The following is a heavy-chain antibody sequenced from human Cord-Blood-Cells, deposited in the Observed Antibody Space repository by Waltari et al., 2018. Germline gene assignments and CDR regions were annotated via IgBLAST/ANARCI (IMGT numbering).Heavy chain of an antibody. V-gene: IGHV1-69*01. Sequence: QVQLVQSGAEVKKPGSSVKVSCKASGGTLRSYAISWVRQAPGQGLEWMGGIIPIFGTANYAQKFQGRVTITADESTSTAYMELSSLRSEDTAVYYCARDYYDSSGYYPYWYFDLWGRGTLVTVSS. D-gene: IGHD3-22*01. CDR1: GGTLRSYA. CDR3: ARDYYDSSGYYPYWYFDL. CDR2: IIPIFGTA. J-gene: IGHJ2*01.